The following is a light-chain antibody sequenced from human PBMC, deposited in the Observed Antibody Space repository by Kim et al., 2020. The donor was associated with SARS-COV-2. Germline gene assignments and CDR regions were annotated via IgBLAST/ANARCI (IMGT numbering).Light chain of an antibody. CDR3: QVWDSSSDHRVV. CDR1: SIGSKS. Sequence: SYELTQPPSVSVAPGRTARITCGGNSIGSKSVHRYQQMPGQAPVLVISYDSDRPSGIPERYSGSNSENTATLTISRVEAGDEADYYCQVWDSSSDHRVVFGGGTQLTVL. CDR2: YDS. J-gene: IGLJ2*01. V-gene: IGLV3-21*04.